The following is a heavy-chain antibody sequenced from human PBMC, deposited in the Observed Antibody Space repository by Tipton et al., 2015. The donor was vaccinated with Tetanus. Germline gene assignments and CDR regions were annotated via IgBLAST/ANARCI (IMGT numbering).Heavy chain of an antibody. CDR2: VYSSGST. V-gene: IGHV4-4*08. CDR1: GGSINPYY. CDR3: ATSGGGHCGAKCLINFFDP. D-gene: IGHD2-15*01. J-gene: IGHJ5*02. Sequence: TLSLTCTVSGGSINPYYWSWIRQPPGKGLEWIGNVYSSGSTYYNPSLKSRVTISVDTSKNQFSLKLRPVTAADTAVYYCATSGGGHCGAKCLINFFDPWGQGTLVTVSS.